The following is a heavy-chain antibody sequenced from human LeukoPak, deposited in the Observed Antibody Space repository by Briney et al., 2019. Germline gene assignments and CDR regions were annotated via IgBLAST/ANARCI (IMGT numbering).Heavy chain of an antibody. CDR3: ATAWLAAIFDY. D-gene: IGHD2-15*01. CDR1: GFTFSNAW. J-gene: IGHJ4*02. V-gene: IGHV3-15*01. CDR2: IKSKTDGGTT. Sequence: GGSLRLSCAASGFTFSNAWMSWVRQAPGKGLEWVGRIKSKTDGGTTDYAAPVKGRFTITRDDSKNTLYLQMNSLKTEDTAVYYCATAWLAAIFDYWGQGNLVTVSS.